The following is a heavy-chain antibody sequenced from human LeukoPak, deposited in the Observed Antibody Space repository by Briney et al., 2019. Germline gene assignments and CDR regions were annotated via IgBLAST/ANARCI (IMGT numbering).Heavy chain of an antibody. CDR1: GGSISSYY. Sequence: SETLSLTCTVSGGSISSYYWSWIRQPAGKGLEWIGRIYTSGSTNYNPSLKSRVTMSVDTSKNQFSLKLSSVTAADTAVYYCARSITTVRGVPNWFDPWGQGTLVTVSS. CDR2: IYTSGST. D-gene: IGHD3-10*01. V-gene: IGHV4-4*07. J-gene: IGHJ5*02. CDR3: ARSITTVRGVPNWFDP.